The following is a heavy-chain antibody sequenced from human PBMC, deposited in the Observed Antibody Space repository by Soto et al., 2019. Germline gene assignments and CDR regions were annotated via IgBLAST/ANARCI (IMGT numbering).Heavy chain of an antibody. CDR1: GFTFSSYA. CDR3: VRDHQGSYYDLGY. D-gene: IGHD1-26*01. Sequence: GGSLRLSCAASGFTFSSYAMHWVRQAPGKGLEWVAVISYDGSNKYYADSVKGRFTISRDNSKNTLYLQMNSLRAEDTAVYYCVRDHQGSYYDLGYWGQGTLVTVSS. J-gene: IGHJ4*02. V-gene: IGHV3-30*04. CDR2: ISYDGSNK.